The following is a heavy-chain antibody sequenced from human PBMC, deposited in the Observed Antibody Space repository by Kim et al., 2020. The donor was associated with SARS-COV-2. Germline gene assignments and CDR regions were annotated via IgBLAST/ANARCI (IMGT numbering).Heavy chain of an antibody. V-gene: IGHV1-8*01. CDR3: ARGLLYSSSWYFDL. CDR2: MNPNSGNT. J-gene: IGHJ2*01. CDR1: GYTFTSYD. D-gene: IGHD6-6*01. Sequence: ASVKVSCKASGYTFTSYDINWVRQATGQGLEWMGWMNPNSGNTGYAQKFQGRVTMTRNTSISTSYMELSSLRSEDTAVYYCARGLLYSSSWYFDLWGRGTLVTVSS.